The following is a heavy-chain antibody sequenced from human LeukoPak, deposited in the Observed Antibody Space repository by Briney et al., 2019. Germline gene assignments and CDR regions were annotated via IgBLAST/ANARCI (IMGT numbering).Heavy chain of an antibody. CDR2: INHSGST. J-gene: IGHJ5*02. V-gene: IGHV4-34*01. Sequence: PSETLSLTCAVYSGSFSGYYWSWIRNPPGKGLELIGEINHSGSTNYNPSLKSRVTISVDTSKNQFSLKLSSVTAADTAVYYCARGRQWELPRYWFDPWGQGTLVTVSS. CDR1: SGSFSGYY. CDR3: ARGRQWELPRYWFDP. D-gene: IGHD1-26*01.